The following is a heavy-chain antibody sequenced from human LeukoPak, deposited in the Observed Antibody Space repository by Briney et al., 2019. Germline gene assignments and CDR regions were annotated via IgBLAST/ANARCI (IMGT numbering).Heavy chain of an antibody. CDR3: AKGDNYYDSSGYYHVRALFDY. J-gene: IGHJ4*02. D-gene: IGHD3-22*01. V-gene: IGHV3-30*04. CDR1: GFTFSSYA. CDR2: TSYNGNNK. Sequence: GRSLRLSCVATGFTFSSYAMHWVRQAPGKGLEWVAGTSYNGNNKFYADSVKGRFSISRDNSKNTLYLQMDSLRAEDTAVYYRAKGDNYYDSSGYYHVRALFDYWGQGALVTVSS.